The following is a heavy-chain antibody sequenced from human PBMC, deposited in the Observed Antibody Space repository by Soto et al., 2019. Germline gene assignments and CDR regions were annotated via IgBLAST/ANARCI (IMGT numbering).Heavy chain of an antibody. CDR1: GFTFSNYA. D-gene: IGHD2-21*02. CDR3: AKLLVTQMPYYYYGLDV. CDR2: LNIGGDTT. J-gene: IGHJ6*02. V-gene: IGHV3-23*01. Sequence: PGGSLRLSCGVSGFTFSNYAMSWVRQAPGQGLEWVSALNIGGDTTYYAASVKGRFTMSRDNSKNTLYLQMNNLRAEDTAVYYCAKLLVTQMPYYYYGLDVWGQGTTVTVSS.